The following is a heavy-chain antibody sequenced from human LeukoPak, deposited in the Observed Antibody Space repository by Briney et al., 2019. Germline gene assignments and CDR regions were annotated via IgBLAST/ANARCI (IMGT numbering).Heavy chain of an antibody. V-gene: IGHV3-21*01. CDR1: GFTFSSFS. J-gene: IGHJ3*02. CDR3: ARVSVAAAFDI. D-gene: IGHD6-19*01. Sequence: GGSLRVSCAASGFTFSSFSMNWVRQAPGKGLEWVSSISSSSRYIYYADSVKGRFTISRDNAKNSLYLQVNSLRAEDTAVYYCARVSVAAAFDIWGQGTMVTVSS. CDR2: ISSSSRYI.